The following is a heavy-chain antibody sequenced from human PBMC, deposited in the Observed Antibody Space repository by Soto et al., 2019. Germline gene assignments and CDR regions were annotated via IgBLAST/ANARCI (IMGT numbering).Heavy chain of an antibody. V-gene: IGHV1-8*01. D-gene: IGHD6-19*01. J-gene: IGHJ4*02. CDR1: GYTFTSYD. CDR2: MNPNSGNT. Sequence: QVQLVQSGAEVKKPGASVKVSCKASGYTFTSYDINWVRQATGQGLEWMGWMNPNSGNTGYAQKFQGRVTMTRNTSISTAYMELSSLRSEATAVYYCARSVEWLASFDYWGQGTLVTVSS. CDR3: ARSVEWLASFDY.